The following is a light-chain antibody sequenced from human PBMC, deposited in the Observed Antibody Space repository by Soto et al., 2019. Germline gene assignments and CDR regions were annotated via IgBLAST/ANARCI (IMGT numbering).Light chain of an antibody. CDR3: AAWDDSLSGL. CDR1: RSNIGSNY. J-gene: IGLJ3*02. V-gene: IGLV1-47*01. CDR2: RNY. Sequence: QAVVTQPPSASGTPGQRVTISCSGSRSNIGSNYVYWFQQLPGTAPKLLIYRNYQRPSGVPDRFSGSKSGTSASLAISGIRSEDEADYYCAAWDDSLSGLFGGGTKLTLL.